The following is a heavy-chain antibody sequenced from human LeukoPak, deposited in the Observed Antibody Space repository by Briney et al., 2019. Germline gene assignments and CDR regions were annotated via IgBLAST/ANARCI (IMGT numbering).Heavy chain of an antibody. CDR1: GFTFSSYG. D-gene: IGHD3-10*01. CDR3: AKDLLGSGSENWFDP. CDR2: ISTSSSYI. Sequence: GGSLRLSCAASGFTFSSYGMHWVRQAPGKGLEWVSSISTSSSYIHYADSVKGRFTISRDNAKNSLYLQMNSLRAEDTAVYYCAKDLLGSGSENWFDPWGQGTLVTVSS. V-gene: IGHV3-21*04. J-gene: IGHJ5*02.